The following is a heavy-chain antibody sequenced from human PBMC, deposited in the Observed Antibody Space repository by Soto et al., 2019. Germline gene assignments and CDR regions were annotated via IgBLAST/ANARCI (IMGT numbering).Heavy chain of an antibody. CDR2: IIPIFGTA. V-gene: IGHV1-69*13. Sequence: SVKVSCKVSGGTFSSYAISWVRQAPGQGLEWMGGIIPIFGTANYAQKFQGRVTITADESTSTAYMELSSLRSEDTAVCYCARDRGYYDSSGYHDKNHLDYWGQGTLVTVSS. CDR1: GGTFSSYA. CDR3: ARDRGYYDSSGYHDKNHLDY. D-gene: IGHD3-22*01. J-gene: IGHJ4*02.